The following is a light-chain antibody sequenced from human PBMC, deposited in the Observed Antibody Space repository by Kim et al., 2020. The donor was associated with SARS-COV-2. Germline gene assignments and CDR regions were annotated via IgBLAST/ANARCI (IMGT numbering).Light chain of an antibody. Sequence: SPGERATPSCRASQSGSSNLAWYQQKPGQAPRLLIYGASTRATGIPARFSGSGSGTEFTLTISSLQSEDFAVYYCQQYNNWPPKTFGGGTKVDIK. CDR1: QSGSSN. CDR2: GAS. J-gene: IGKJ4*01. CDR3: QQYNNWPPKT. V-gene: IGKV3-15*01.